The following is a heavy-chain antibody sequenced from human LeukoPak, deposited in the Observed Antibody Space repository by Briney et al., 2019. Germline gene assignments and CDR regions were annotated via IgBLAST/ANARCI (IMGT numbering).Heavy chain of an antibody. J-gene: IGHJ5*02. CDR2: ISSSGSTI. Sequence: GGSLRLSCAASGFTFSSYEMNWVRQAPGKGLEWVSYISSSGSTIYYADSVKGRFTISRDNAKNSLYLQMNSLRAEDTAVYYCARGHGTYYDFWRGGWFDPWGQGTLVTVSA. D-gene: IGHD3-3*01. CDR3: ARGHGTYYDFWRGGWFDP. CDR1: GFTFSSYE. V-gene: IGHV3-48*03.